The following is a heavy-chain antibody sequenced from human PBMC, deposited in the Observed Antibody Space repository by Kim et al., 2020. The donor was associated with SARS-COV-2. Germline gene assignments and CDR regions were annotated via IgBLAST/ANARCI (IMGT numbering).Heavy chain of an antibody. CDR2: ISYDGSNK. CDR1: GFTFSSYG. V-gene: IGHV3-30*18. D-gene: IGHD6-13*01. CDR3: AKDQSGIAAAGYYYGMDV. Sequence: GGSLRLSCAASGFTFSSYGMHWVRQAPGKGLEWVAVISYDGSNKYYADSVKGRFTISRDNSKNTLYLQMNSLRAEDTAVYYCAKDQSGIAAAGYYYGMDVWGQGTTVTVSS. J-gene: IGHJ6*02.